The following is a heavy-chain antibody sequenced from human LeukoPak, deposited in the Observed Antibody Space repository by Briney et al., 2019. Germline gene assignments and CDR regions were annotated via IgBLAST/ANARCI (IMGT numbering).Heavy chain of an antibody. CDR2: IKSKTDGGTT. V-gene: IGHV3-15*01. J-gene: IGHJ4*02. CDR1: GFTFSNAW. D-gene: IGHD3-16*02. Sequence: GGSLRLSCAASGFTFSNAWMSWVRQAPGKGLEWVGRIKSKTDGGTTDYAAPVKGRFTISRDDSKNTLYLQMNSLKTEDTAVYYCTTGAITFGGVIAPVWGQGTLDTVSS. CDR3: TTGAITFGGVIAPV.